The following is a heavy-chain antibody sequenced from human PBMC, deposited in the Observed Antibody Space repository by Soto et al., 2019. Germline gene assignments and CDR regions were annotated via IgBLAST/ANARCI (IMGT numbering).Heavy chain of an antibody. D-gene: IGHD2-2*01. CDR3: ARSDPSANIVVVPAASLDGYFDY. J-gene: IGHJ4*02. Sequence: SETLSLTCAVYGGSFSGYYWSWIRQPPGKGLEWIGEINHSGSTNYNPSLKSRVTISVDTSKNQFSLKLSSVTAADTAVYYCARSDPSANIVVVPAASLDGYFDYWGQGTLVTVSS. CDR1: GGSFSGYY. CDR2: INHSGST. V-gene: IGHV4-34*01.